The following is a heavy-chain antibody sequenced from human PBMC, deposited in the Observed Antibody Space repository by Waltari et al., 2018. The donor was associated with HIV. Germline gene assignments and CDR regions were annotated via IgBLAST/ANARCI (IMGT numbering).Heavy chain of an antibody. CDR3: AREPF. CDR1: GFTFSNYW. Sequence: EPGGGLVQPGGSLRLSCTGSGFTFSNYWMSWVRQAPGKGPEWVASINYDGGDKYYVDSVKGRFTISRENGKNSLYLQMSSLRVEDTAVYYCAREPFWGQGILVTVSS. J-gene: IGHJ4*02. CDR2: INYDGGDK. V-gene: IGHV3-7*01.